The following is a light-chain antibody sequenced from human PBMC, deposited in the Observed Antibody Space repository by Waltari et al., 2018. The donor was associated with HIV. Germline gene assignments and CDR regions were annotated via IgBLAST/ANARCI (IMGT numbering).Light chain of an antibody. CDR2: AAS. V-gene: IGKV1-39*01. Sequence: DIQMTQSPSSLSASVGDRVTITCRASQTINKYLNWYKQTPGKAPKLLIFAASNLQSGVPSRFSGLGYGTDFTLTVSSLEPEDFATYYCQQTYRTPQTFGQGTRVEI. CDR1: QTINKY. J-gene: IGKJ5*01. CDR3: QQTYRTPQT.